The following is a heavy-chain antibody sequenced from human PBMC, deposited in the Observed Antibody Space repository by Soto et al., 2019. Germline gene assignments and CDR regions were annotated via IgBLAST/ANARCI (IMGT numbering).Heavy chain of an antibody. CDR2: IRSKANNYAT. V-gene: IGHV3-73*02. J-gene: IGHJ6*02. Sequence: EVQLVESGGGLVQPGGSLKLSVAASGFTFSGSAVHWVRQASGKGLEWVGRIRSKANNYATAYAASVQGRFTIFRDDLKNTAYLQMNSLKTEDTAVYYCTNPQVYYGMDVWGQGTTVTVSS. CDR3: TNPQVYYGMDV. CDR1: GFTFSGSA.